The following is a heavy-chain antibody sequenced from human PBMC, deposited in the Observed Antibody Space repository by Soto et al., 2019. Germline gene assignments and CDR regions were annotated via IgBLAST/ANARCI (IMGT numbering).Heavy chain of an antibody. CDR1: GFTFSTYS. D-gene: IGHD4-17*01. CDR2: ISSSSSTI. V-gene: IGHV3-48*01. J-gene: IGHJ2*01. Sequence: EVQLVESGGGLVQPGGSQRLSCAASGFTFSTYSMGWVRQPPGKGLEWVSHISSSSSTIYYADSVKGRFTISRDNAKNSLYLHMDSLRVEDTAVYYCARDRNGDYVGYFDLWGRGTLVTVSS. CDR3: ARDRNGDYVGYFDL.